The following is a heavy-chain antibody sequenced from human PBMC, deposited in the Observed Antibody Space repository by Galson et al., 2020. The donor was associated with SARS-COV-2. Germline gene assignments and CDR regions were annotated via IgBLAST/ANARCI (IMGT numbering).Heavy chain of an antibody. CDR2: ISYDGSTK. J-gene: IGHJ4*02. D-gene: IGHD2-15*01. CDR1: GFTFSSSA. CDR3: ARDQVVVWAYFDY. Sequence: GGSLRLSCAASGFTFSSSAMHWVRQAPGKGLEWVAVISYDGSTKYYADSVKGRFTISRDNSKNTLYLQMNSLIAEDTAVDYCARDQVVVWAYFDYWCQGTLVTVSS. V-gene: IGHV3-30*04.